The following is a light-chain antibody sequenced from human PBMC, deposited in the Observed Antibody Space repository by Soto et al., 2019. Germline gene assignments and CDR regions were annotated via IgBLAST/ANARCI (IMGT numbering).Light chain of an antibody. CDR1: QDISNY. CDR2: GTS. J-gene: IGKJ4*01. CDR3: QQVNSYPLT. Sequence: DIQLTQSPSFLSASVGDRVTITCRASQDISNYLAWYQQKPGKAPKFLIYGTSTLQSGVPSSFSGSGSGTEFTLTISILQPEDFATYYCQQVNSYPLTFGGGTKVEIK. V-gene: IGKV1-9*01.